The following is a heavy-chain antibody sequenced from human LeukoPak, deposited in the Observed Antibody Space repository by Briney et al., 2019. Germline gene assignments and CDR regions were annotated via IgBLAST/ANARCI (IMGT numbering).Heavy chain of an antibody. CDR1: GGSISSYY. J-gene: IGHJ2*01. V-gene: IGHV4-59*01. CDR2: IYYSGST. CDR3: ARVYYSNSYDYWYFDL. D-gene: IGHD6-13*01. Sequence: PSETLSLTCTVSGGSISSYYWSWIRQPPGKGLEWIGYIYYSGSTNYNPSLKSRVTISVDTSKNQFSLKLSSVTAADTAVYYCARVYYSNSYDYWYFDLWGRGTLVTVST.